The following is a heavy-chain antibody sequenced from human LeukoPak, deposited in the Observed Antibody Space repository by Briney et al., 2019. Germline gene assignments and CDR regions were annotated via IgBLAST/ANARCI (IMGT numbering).Heavy chain of an antibody. V-gene: IGHV3-30*02. Sequence: PGGSLRLSCGASGFTFSDYGMHWARQAPGKGLEWVAFIQYNGNNKYYADSVKGRFTISRDNSKNTLYLQMNSLRAEDTAVYYCAKDWGQGTLVTVSS. J-gene: IGHJ4*02. CDR3: AKD. CDR2: IQYNGNNK. CDR1: GFTFSDYG.